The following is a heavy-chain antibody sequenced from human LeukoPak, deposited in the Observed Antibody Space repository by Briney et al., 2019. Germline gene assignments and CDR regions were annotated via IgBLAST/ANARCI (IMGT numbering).Heavy chain of an antibody. J-gene: IGHJ4*02. CDR2: ISGSGGST. CDR1: GFTFNTFA. V-gene: IGHV3-23*01. Sequence: GGSLRISCAASGFTFNTFAMSWVRQAPEKGLEWVSAISGSGGSTYYTDSVKGRFTISRDSSKNTLYLQMNSLRADDTAVYYCAKGGSAAAKGKYYFDYWGPGTLVTVSS. CDR3: AKGGSAAAKGKYYFDY. D-gene: IGHD6-13*01.